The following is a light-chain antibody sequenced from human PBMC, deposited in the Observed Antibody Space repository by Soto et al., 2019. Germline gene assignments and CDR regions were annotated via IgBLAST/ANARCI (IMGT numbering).Light chain of an antibody. CDR2: AAS. Sequence: DIQMTKSPSSLSASVGDRVTITCRASQSISSYLNWYQQKPGKAPKLLIYAASSLQSGVPSRFSGSGYGTDFTLTISSLQPEDFATYYCQQSYCTPCTFG. CDR3: QQSYCTPCT. CDR1: QSISSY. J-gene: IGKJ1*01. V-gene: IGKV1-39*01.